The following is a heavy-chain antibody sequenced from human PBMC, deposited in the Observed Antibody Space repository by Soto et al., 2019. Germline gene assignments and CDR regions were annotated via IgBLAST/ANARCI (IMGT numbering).Heavy chain of an antibody. Sequence: PGESLKISCKGSGYSFTNYWIGWVRQMPGRGLEWMGIIYPGDSDTRYSPSFQGQATISADKSITTAYLQWSSLKASDTAIYYCARHGGLLAPFDYWGQGTLVTVSS. D-gene: IGHD2-15*01. J-gene: IGHJ4*02. CDR3: ARHGGLLAPFDY. V-gene: IGHV5-51*01. CDR2: IYPGDSDT. CDR1: GYSFTNYW.